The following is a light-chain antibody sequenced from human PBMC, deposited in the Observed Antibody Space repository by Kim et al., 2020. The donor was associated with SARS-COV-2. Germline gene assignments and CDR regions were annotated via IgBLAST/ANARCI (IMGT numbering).Light chain of an antibody. CDR1: QSVSIY. J-gene: IGKJ4*01. V-gene: IGKV3-11*01. CDR2: DAS. Sequence: LFLGETATLSCRASQSVSIYLAWYQQKPGQAPRLLISDASNMATGIPARFSGSGSGTDFTLTINSLEPEDFAVYYCQQRYSWPLTCGGGTKVDIK. CDR3: QQRYSWPLT.